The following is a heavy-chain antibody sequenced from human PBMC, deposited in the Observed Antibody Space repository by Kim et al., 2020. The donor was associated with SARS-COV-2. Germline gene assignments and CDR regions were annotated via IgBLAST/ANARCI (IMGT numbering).Heavy chain of an antibody. CDR2: ST. Sequence: STYYNPALKSRVTISVDTSKSQFALKLSSVTAADTAVYYCARDSGAAPDYWGQGTLVTVSS. V-gene: IGHV4-31*02. CDR3: ARDSGAAPDY. D-gene: IGHD3-10*01. J-gene: IGHJ4*02.